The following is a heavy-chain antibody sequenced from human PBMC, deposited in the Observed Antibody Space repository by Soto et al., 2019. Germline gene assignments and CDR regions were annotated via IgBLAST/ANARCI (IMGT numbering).Heavy chain of an antibody. D-gene: IGHD2-15*01. CDR2: IYGGDST. CDR3: ARVDSVDYYYGMDV. J-gene: IGHJ6*02. V-gene: IGHV3-53*01. Sequence: EVRLVESGGGLIQPGGSLRLSCAASGFTVSYFYMNWVRQAPGKGLEWVSVIYGGDSTYYADSVKGRFTTSRDSSKNTVYLQMNSLRAEDTAVYYCARVDSVDYYYGMDVWGQGTTVTVSS. CDR1: GFTVSYFY.